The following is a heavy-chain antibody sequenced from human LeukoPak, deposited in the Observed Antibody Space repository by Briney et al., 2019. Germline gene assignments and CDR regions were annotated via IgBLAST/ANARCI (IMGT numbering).Heavy chain of an antibody. V-gene: IGHV3-23*01. Sequence: GGSLRLSCAASGFTVSSNYMSWVRQAPGKGLEWVSSISASGGSTYSADSVKGRFTISRDNSKNTVYLQMSSLRAEDTAVYYCAKGLQHTIFGVDVCGQGTTVIVSS. J-gene: IGHJ6*02. CDR1: GFTVSSNY. D-gene: IGHD3-3*01. CDR2: ISASGGST. CDR3: AKGLQHTIFGVDV.